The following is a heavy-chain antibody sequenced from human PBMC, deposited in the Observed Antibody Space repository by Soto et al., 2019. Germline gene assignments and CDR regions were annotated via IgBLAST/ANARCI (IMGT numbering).Heavy chain of an antibody. CDR2: IYYSGRT. J-gene: IGHJ4*02. V-gene: IGHV4-59*01. Sequence: PSETLSLTCPFSGGSISSYYWIWIRQPPGKGLEWIGYIYYSGRTSYNPSLKSRVTISVDTSKNQFSLELTSVTDADTAVYYCARAPADWPFDSWGKGPLVTVS. D-gene: IGHD3-9*01. CDR1: GGSISSYY. CDR3: ARAPADWPFDS.